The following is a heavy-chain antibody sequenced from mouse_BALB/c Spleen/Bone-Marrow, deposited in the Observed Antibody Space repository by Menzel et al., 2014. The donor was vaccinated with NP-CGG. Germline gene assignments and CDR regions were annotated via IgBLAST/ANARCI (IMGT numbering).Heavy chain of an antibody. CDR2: IYPGSGNT. V-gene: IGHV1-77*01. CDR3: ARRGYGNGGFAY. D-gene: IGHD2-10*02. CDR1: GYTFTDYY. J-gene: IGHJ3*01. Sequence: VQLQQSGAELARPGASVKLSCKASGYTFTDYYINWVKQRTGQGLEWIGEIYPGSGNTYYNEKFKGKATLTADKSSSTAYMQLSSLTSEDSAVYFCARRGYGNGGFAYWGQGTLVTASA.